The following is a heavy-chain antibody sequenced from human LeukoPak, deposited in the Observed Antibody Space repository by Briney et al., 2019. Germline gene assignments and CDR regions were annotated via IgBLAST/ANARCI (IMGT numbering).Heavy chain of an antibody. CDR3: ARASGGSYYVDY. CDR2: ISSSGSIS. D-gene: IGHD1-26*01. Sequence: GGSLRLSCAASGFTFSDYYMSWIRQAPGKGLEWVSYISSSGSISYYADSVKGRFTISRDNAKNSLYLQINSLRAEDTAVYYCARASGGSYYVDYWGRGTLVTVSS. J-gene: IGHJ4*02. V-gene: IGHV3-11*04. CDR1: GFTFSDYY.